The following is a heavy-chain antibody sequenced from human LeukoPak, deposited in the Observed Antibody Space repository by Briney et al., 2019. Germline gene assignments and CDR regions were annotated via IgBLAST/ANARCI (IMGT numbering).Heavy chain of an antibody. J-gene: IGHJ6*03. V-gene: IGHV3-48*01. D-gene: IGHD3-3*01. CDR3: ARYYDFWSGYWSTDYYYYMDV. CDR2: ISSSSSTI. Sequence: GGSLRLSCAASGFTFSSYSMNWVRQASGEGLEWVSYISSSSSTIYYADSVKGRFTISRDNAKNSLYLQMNSLRAEDTAVYYCARYYDFWSGYWSTDYYYYMDVWGKGTTVTVSS. CDR1: GFTFSSYS.